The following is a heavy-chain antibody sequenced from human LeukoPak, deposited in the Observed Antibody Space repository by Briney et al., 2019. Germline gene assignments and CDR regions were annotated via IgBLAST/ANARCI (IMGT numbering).Heavy chain of an antibody. CDR3: AGRDCSDGVCHFDP. V-gene: IGHV3-48*03. D-gene: IGHD2-8*01. Sequence: GGSLRLSCAASGFTFSSYEMNWVRQAPGKGLEWVSFITSSGNTMYYADSVKGRFTISRDNAKNSLYLQMDSLRVEDTAVYYCAGRDCSDGVCHFDPWGQGTLVTVSS. CDR2: ITSSGNTM. J-gene: IGHJ5*02. CDR1: GFTFSSYE.